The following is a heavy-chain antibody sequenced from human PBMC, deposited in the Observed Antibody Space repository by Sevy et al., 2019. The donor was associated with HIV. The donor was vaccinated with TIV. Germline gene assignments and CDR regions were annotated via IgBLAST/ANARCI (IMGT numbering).Heavy chain of an antibody. Sequence: GGSLRLSCAASGFTFSSYWMSWVRQAPGKGLEWVANIKQDGSEKYYVDSVKGRFTISRDNAKNSLYLQMNSLRAEDTAVYYCAKRGVAAAGPSPHGMDVWGQGTTVTVSS. CDR1: GFTFSSYW. CDR2: IKQDGSEK. CDR3: AKRGVAAAGPSPHGMDV. V-gene: IGHV3-7*01. J-gene: IGHJ6*02. D-gene: IGHD6-13*01.